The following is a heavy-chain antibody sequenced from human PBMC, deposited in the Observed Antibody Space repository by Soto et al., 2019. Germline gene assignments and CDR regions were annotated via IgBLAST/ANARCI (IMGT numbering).Heavy chain of an antibody. D-gene: IGHD6-6*01. J-gene: IGHJ6*02. CDR3: AKPARLGRDYGMDV. V-gene: IGHV3-43*01. CDR2: ISWDGGST. CDR1: GFTFDDYT. Sequence: QPGGSLRLSCAASGFTFDDYTMHWVRQAPGKGLEWVSLISWDGGSTYYADSVKGRFTISRDNSKNSLYLQMNSLRTEDTALYYCAKPARLGRDYGMDVWGQGTTVTVSS.